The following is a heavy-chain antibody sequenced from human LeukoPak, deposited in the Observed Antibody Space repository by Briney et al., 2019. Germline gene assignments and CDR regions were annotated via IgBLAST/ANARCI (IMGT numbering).Heavy chain of an antibody. D-gene: IGHD2-2*01. CDR3: ARICSSTDCLIPD. J-gene: IGHJ4*02. CDR2: INSDGSGT. V-gene: IGHV3-74*01. Sequence: GGSLRLSCAASGFTFSRHWKHWVRQAPGKGLVWTSRINSDGSGTNYADFVKGRFTISRDNAKNTVYLQINSLRDEDTAVYYCARICSSTDCLIPDWGQGTLVTVSS. CDR1: GFTFSRHW.